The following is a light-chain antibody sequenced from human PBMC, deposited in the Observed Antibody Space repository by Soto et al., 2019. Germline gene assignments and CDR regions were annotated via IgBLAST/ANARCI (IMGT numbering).Light chain of an antibody. Sequence: AIQMTQSPTSLSASVGDRVIITCRASQDISKDLGWYQQKPGKAPKFLIYSATSTQSGVPSTFSGSGXGTXFTLTISSLQPEDFATYYCLQDHDYPRTFGQGTKVEF. V-gene: IGKV1-6*01. J-gene: IGKJ1*01. CDR2: SAT. CDR1: QDISKD. CDR3: LQDHDYPRT.